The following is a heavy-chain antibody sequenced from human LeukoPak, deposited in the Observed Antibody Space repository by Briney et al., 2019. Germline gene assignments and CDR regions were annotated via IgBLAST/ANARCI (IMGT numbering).Heavy chain of an antibody. CDR1: GGSIGSGNW. J-gene: IGHJ4*02. Sequence: SSETLSLTCTVSGGSIGSGNWWGWVRQPPGKGLERIGEIYHTGNTNCNPSLKSRVTISVDTSKNQFSLRVSSVTAADTAVYYCAGGPLERLDYWGQGTLVTVSS. CDR2: IYHTGNT. V-gene: IGHV4-4*02. D-gene: IGHD1-1*01. CDR3: AGGPLERLDY.